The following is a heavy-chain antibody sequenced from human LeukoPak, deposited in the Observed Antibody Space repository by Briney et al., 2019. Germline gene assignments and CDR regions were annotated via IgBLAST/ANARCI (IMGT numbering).Heavy chain of an antibody. CDR2: ISAYNGNT. Sequence: ASVKVSCKASGYTFTRYYVHWVRQAPGQGLEWMGWISAYNGNTNYAQKLQGRVTMTTDTSTSTAYMELRSLRSDDTAVYYCARDDAMQSPTYYYYYYMDVWGKGTTVTVSS. CDR1: GYTFTRYY. J-gene: IGHJ6*03. V-gene: IGHV1-18*04. D-gene: IGHD2-2*01. CDR3: ARDDAMQSPTYYYYYYMDV.